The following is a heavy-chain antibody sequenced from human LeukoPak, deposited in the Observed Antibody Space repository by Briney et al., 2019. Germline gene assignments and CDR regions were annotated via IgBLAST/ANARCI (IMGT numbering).Heavy chain of an antibody. CDR3: ARGNSGLRYFDWPRPDFDY. Sequence: PSQTLSLTCTVSGGSISSGGYYWSWIRQHPGKGLEWIGYIYYSGSTYYNPSLKSRVTISVDTSKNQFSLKLSSVTAADTAVYYCARGNSGLRYFDWPRPDFDYWGQGTLVTVSS. D-gene: IGHD3-9*01. V-gene: IGHV4-31*03. CDR2: IYYSGST. J-gene: IGHJ4*02. CDR1: GGSISSGGYY.